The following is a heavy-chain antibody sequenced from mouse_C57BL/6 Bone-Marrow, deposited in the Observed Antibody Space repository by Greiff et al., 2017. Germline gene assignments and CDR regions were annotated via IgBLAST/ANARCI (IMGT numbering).Heavy chain of an antibody. CDR3: ARDKVTTRGTFDY. Sequence: DVQLQESGPGLVKPSQSLSLTCSVTGYSITSGYYWNWIRQFPGNKLEWMGYISYDGSNNYNPSLKNRISITRDTSKNQFFLKLNSVTTEDTATYYGARDKVTTRGTFDYWGQGTTLTVSS. D-gene: IGHD2-2*01. J-gene: IGHJ2*01. CDR1: GYSITSGYY. V-gene: IGHV3-6*01. CDR2: ISYDGSN.